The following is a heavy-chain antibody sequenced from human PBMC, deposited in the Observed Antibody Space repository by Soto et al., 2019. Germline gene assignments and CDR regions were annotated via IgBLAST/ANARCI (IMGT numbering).Heavy chain of an antibody. V-gene: IGHV4-31*03. Sequence: SETLSLTCTVSGGSLSSDGFYWTWIRHHPGKGLEWIGYIYYSGSTYYNPSLKSRVTISVDTSKNQFSLKLSSVTAADKAVYYRGRSEFPSGQGSLVTVSS. CDR1: GGSLSSDGFY. D-gene: IGHD3-10*01. CDR3: GRSEFP. CDR2: IYYSGST. J-gene: IGHJ5*02.